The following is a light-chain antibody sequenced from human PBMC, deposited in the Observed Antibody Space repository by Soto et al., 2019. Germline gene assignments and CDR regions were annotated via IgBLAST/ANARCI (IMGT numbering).Light chain of an antibody. J-gene: IGLJ2*01. Sequence: SYELTQPPSVSVAPGKTARITCGGNNIGSKSVHWYQQKPGQAPVLVIYYDSDRPSGIPERFSGSNSGNTATLTNSRVEAGDEVDYYCQVWDSSSDRDVVFGGGTKLTVL. CDR1: NIGSKS. CDR2: YDS. V-gene: IGLV3-21*04. CDR3: QVWDSSSDRDVV.